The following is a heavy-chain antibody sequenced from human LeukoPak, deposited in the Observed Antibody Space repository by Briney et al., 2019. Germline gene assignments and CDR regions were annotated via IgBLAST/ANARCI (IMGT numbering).Heavy chain of an antibody. Sequence: PGGSLRLSCAASGFTFSSYEMNWVRQAPGKGLEWVSYISSSGSTIYYADSVKGRFTISRDNAKNSLYLQMNSLRAEDTAVYYCAKVDLRAGFDPWGQGALVTVSS. CDR1: GFTFSSYE. J-gene: IGHJ5*02. CDR3: AKVDLRAGFDP. V-gene: IGHV3-48*03. D-gene: IGHD3/OR15-3a*01. CDR2: ISSSGSTI.